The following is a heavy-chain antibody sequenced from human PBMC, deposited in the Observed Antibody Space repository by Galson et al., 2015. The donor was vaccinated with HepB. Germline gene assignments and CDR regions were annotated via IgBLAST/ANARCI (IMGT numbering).Heavy chain of an antibody. D-gene: IGHD3-10*01. J-gene: IGHJ4*02. CDR2: IDSAGTNT. V-gene: IGHV3-23*05. CDR3: AGYYYASGSYYREIDY. Sequence: SLRLSCAASGFTFSTFAMSWVRQAPGKGLEWVSTIDSAGTNTYYADSVKGRFTISRDNSKNTLYLQMSSLRAEDTAVYYCAGYYYASGSYYREIDYWGQGTLVTVSS. CDR1: GFTFSTFA.